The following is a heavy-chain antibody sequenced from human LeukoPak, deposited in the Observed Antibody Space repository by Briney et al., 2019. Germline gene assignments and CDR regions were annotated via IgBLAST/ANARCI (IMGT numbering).Heavy chain of an antibody. CDR3: ARRYSSSWFDY. CDR1: GGSISSGGYS. CDR2: IYYSGST. Sequence: PSETLSLTCTVSGGSISSGGYSWGWIRQPPGKGLEWIGSIYYSGSTYYNPSLKSRVTISVDTSKNQFSLKLSSVTAADTAVYYCARRYSSSWFDYWGQGTLVTVSS. V-gene: IGHV4-39*01. D-gene: IGHD6-13*01. J-gene: IGHJ4*02.